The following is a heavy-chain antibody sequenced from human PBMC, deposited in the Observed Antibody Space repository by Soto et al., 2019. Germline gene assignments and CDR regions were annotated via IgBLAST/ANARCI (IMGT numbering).Heavy chain of an antibody. CDR1: GFTFSSYG. Sequence: PGGSLRLSCAASGFTFSSYGLHWVRQAPGKGLEWVAVIWSDGSNKYYADSVKGRFTISRDNSQNTLYLQMNSLRAEDTAVYYCAREFWSGPFDYWGQGTLVTVSS. CDR3: AREFWSGPFDY. D-gene: IGHD3-3*01. J-gene: IGHJ4*02. CDR2: IWSDGSNK. V-gene: IGHV3-33*01.